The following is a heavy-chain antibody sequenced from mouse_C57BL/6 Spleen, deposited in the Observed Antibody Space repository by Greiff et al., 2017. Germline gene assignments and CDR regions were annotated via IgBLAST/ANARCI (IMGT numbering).Heavy chain of an antibody. CDR3: ARSKVYYHLDY. D-gene: IGHD2-1*01. CDR1: GYTFTSYA. J-gene: IGHJ2*01. Sequence: QVQLKESGPELVKPGASVKLSCKASGYTFTSYAINWVQQRPGQGLEWIGWIYPRDGSTKYNEKFKGKATLTVDTSSSTAYMVLHSLTSEDSAVYFCARSKVYYHLDYWGQGTTLTVSS. V-gene: IGHV1-85*01. CDR2: IYPRDGST.